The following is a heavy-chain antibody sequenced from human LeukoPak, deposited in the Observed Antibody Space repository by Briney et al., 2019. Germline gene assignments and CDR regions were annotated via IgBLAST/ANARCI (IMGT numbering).Heavy chain of an antibody. J-gene: IGHJ6*03. V-gene: IGHV4-61*01. Sequence: SETLSLTCTVSGGSISSSSYYWSWIRQPPGKGLEWIGYIYYSGSANYNPSLKSRVTISVDTSKNQFSLKLSSVTAADTAVYYCARETSQKGAHYMDVWGKGTTVTISS. CDR2: IYYSGSA. CDR3: ARETSQKGAHYMDV. CDR1: GGSISSSSYY. D-gene: IGHD3-16*01.